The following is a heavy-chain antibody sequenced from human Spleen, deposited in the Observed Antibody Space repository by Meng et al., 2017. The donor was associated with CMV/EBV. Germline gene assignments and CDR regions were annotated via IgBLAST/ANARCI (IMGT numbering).Heavy chain of an antibody. CDR1: GGSFSGYY. D-gene: IGHD1-26*01. Sequence: QVQLQQWGAGLLKPSETPPLACAVYGGSFSGYYGSWIRQPPGKGLEWIGEINHSGSTNYNPSLKSRVTISVDTSKNQFSLKLTSVTAADTAVYYCATGSGDFDHWGQGTLVTVSS. CDR2: INHSGST. CDR3: ATGSGDFDH. V-gene: IGHV4-34*01. J-gene: IGHJ4*02.